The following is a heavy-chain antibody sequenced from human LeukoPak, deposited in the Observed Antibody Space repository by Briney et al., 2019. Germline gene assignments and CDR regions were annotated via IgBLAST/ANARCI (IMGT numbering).Heavy chain of an antibody. CDR1: GGSFSGYY. Sequence: SETLSLTCAVYGGSFSGYYWSWIRQPPGKGLEWIGEINHSGSTNYNPSLKSRVTISVDTSKNQFSLKLSSVTAADTAVYYCARHLYYGSGSYFYWGQGTLVTVSS. D-gene: IGHD3-10*01. CDR3: ARHLYYGSGSYFY. V-gene: IGHV4-34*01. J-gene: IGHJ4*02. CDR2: INHSGST.